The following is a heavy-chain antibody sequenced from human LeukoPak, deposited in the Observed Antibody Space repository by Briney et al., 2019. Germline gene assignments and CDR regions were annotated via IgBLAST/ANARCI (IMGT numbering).Heavy chain of an antibody. CDR1: GFTFDDYA. J-gene: IGHJ4*02. CDR3: AKASDYDILTGLNLDY. V-gene: IGHV3-9*01. CDR2: ISWNSGSI. Sequence: GRSLRLSCAASGFTFDDYAMHWVRQAPGKGLEWVSGISWNSGSIGYADSVKGRSTISRDNAKNSLYLQMNSLRAEDTALYYCAKASDYDILTGLNLDYWGQGTLVTVSS. D-gene: IGHD3-9*01.